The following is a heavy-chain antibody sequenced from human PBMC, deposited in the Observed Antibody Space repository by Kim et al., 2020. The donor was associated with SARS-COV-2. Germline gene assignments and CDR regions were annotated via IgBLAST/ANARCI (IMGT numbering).Heavy chain of an antibody. J-gene: IGHJ3*02. D-gene: IGHD6-13*01. CDR3: ARRGADASWYSSSWYSAFDI. V-gene: IGHV4-4*02. Sequence: SETLSLTCAVSGGSISSSNWWSWVRQPPGKGLEWIGEIYHSGSTNYNPSLKSRVTISVDKSKNQFSLKLSSVTAADTAVYYCARRGADASWYSSSWYSAFDIWGQGTMVTVSS. CDR2: IYHSGST. CDR1: GGSISSSNW.